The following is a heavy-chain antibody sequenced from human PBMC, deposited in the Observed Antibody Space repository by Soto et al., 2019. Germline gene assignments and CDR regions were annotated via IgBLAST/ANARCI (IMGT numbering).Heavy chain of an antibody. CDR2: INHSGST. CDR1: GGSFSGYY. J-gene: IGHJ4*02. CDR3: ARGPKTGPTFDY. Sequence: PSETLSLTCAVYGGSFSGYYWSWIRQPPGKGLEWIGEINHSGSTNYNPSLKSRVTISVDTSKNQFSLKLSSVTAADTAVYSCARGPKTGPTFDYWGQGTLVTVSS. V-gene: IGHV4-34*01. D-gene: IGHD1-7*01.